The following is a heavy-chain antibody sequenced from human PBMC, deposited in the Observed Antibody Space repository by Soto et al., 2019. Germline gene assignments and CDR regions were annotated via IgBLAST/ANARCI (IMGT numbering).Heavy chain of an antibody. CDR1: GYTFTSYD. J-gene: IGHJ5*02. CDR3: ARGRGYYDLCTLRP. D-gene: IGHD3-3*01. Sequence: ASVKASCKASGYTFTSYDINWVRQSTGQGLEWMGWMNPNSGNTGYAQKFQGRVTMTRNTSISTAYMELSSLRSQDTAVYYCARGRGYYDLCTLRPWGPGTLASV. CDR2: MNPNSGNT. V-gene: IGHV1-8*01.